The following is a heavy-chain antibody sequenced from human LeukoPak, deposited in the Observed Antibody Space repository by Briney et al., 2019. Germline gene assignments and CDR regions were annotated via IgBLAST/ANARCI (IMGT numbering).Heavy chain of an antibody. CDR3: ARWGATVNAFDV. CDR1: DDSISNYY. J-gene: IGHJ3*01. Sequence: SETLSLTCSVSDDSISNYYWNWIRQPPGKPLEWIGYTHYSGNTNYNPSLKSRVTTLVDTSKKQFSPKLTSVTAADTAVYYCARWGATVNAFDVWGQGTLVTVSS. CDR2: THYSGNT. V-gene: IGHV4-59*08. D-gene: IGHD4-11*01.